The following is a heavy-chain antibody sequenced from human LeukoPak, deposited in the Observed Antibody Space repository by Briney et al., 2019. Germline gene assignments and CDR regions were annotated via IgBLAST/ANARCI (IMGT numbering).Heavy chain of an antibody. CDR2: IKQDGSEK. CDR1: GFTFSSYG. CDR3: ARDGLNYYDSSGYWVY. V-gene: IGHV3-7*01. J-gene: IGHJ4*02. Sequence: GGSLRLSCVASGFTFSSYGMHWVRQAPGKGLEWVANIKQDGSEKYYVDSVKGRFTISRDNAKNSLYLQMNSLRAEDTAVYYCARDGLNYYDSSGYWVYWGQGTLVTVSS. D-gene: IGHD3-22*01.